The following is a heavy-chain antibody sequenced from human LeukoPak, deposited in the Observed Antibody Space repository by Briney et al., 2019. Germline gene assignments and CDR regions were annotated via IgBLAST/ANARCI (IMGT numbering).Heavy chain of an antibody. V-gene: IGHV3-21*01. J-gene: IGHJ4*02. CDR2: ISSSSSYI. CDR3: ASLCQAYSYDSSGYNFDY. D-gene: IGHD3-22*01. Sequence: KPGGSLRLSCAASGFTFSSYSMNWVRRAPGKGLEWVSSISSSSSYIYYADSMKGRFTISRDNAKNSLYLQMNSLRAEDTAVYYCASLCQAYSYDSSGYNFDYWGQGTLVTVSS. CDR1: GFTFSSYS.